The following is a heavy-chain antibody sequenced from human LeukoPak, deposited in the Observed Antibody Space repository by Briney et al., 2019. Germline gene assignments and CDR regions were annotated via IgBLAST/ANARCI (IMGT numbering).Heavy chain of an antibody. J-gene: IGHJ6*03. Sequence: GGSLRLSCAASGFTFSDYYMSWIRQAPGKGLEWVSYISSSGSTIYYADSVKGRFTISRDNAKNSLYLQMNSLRAEDTAVYYCARVSDYGDYYYYYMDVWGKGTTVTVSS. CDR3: ARVSDYGDYYYYYMDV. CDR1: GFTFSDYY. D-gene: IGHD4-17*01. CDR2: ISSSGSTI. V-gene: IGHV3-11*04.